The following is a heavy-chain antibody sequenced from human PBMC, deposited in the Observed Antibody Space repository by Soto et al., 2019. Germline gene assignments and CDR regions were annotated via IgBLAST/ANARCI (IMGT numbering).Heavy chain of an antibody. D-gene: IGHD2-21*02. CDR1: GFSFSSYA. Sequence: EVQLLESGGGLVQPGGSLRLSCAASGFSFSSYAMSWVRQAPGKGLEWVSSISDGGGSTNYADSVRGRFTIARDRSKNTLYLHMISLRAEDTAVYYCAKEYCGADCALDSWGQGALVTVSS. CDR2: ISDGGGST. V-gene: IGHV3-23*01. J-gene: IGHJ4*02. CDR3: AKEYCGADCALDS.